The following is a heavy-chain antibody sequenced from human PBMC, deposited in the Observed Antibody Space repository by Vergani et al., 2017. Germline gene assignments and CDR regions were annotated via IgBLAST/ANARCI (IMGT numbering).Heavy chain of an antibody. CDR3: TRHGRSGWAGYFQH. Sequence: QVQLQESGPGLVKPSETLSLTCTVSGGSISSYYWSWIRQPPGKGLEWIGYIYYSGSTNYNPSLKSRVTISVDTSKNQFSLNLTSVTAADTAVYYCTRHGRSGWAGYFQHWGQGTPVTASS. D-gene: IGHD6-19*01. V-gene: IGHV4-59*08. CDR2: IYYSGST. J-gene: IGHJ1*01. CDR1: GGSISSYY.